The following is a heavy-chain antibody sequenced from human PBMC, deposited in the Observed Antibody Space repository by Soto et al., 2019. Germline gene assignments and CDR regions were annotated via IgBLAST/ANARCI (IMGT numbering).Heavy chain of an antibody. D-gene: IGHD6-13*01. V-gene: IGHV4-59*01. CDR1: GDFITSYH. J-gene: IGHJ4*01. CDR3: ARAVPRGIAAAGPVYYFDY. CDR2: ISYSGDT. Sequence: QVQLQESGPGLVNPSETLTLTCSVSGDFITSYHWSWIRQPPGQGLEWIGYISYSGDTNYNPSLNSRGTISVDTSKNQVSLRLRSVTAADTAVYYCARAVPRGIAAAGPVYYFDYWGHGTLVTVSS.